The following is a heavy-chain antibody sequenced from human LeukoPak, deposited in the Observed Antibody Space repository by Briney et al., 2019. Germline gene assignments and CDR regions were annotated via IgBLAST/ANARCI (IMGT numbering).Heavy chain of an antibody. J-gene: IGHJ5*02. Sequence: GGSLRLSCAASGFTFSSYAMSWVRQAPGKGLEWVSAISGSDGSTYYADSVKGRFTISRDNSKNTLYLQMNSLRAEDTAVYYCAKDRIVVVPAAINWFDPWGQGTLVTVSS. CDR2: ISGSDGST. D-gene: IGHD2-2*01. CDR3: AKDRIVVVPAAINWFDP. CDR1: GFTFSSYA. V-gene: IGHV3-23*01.